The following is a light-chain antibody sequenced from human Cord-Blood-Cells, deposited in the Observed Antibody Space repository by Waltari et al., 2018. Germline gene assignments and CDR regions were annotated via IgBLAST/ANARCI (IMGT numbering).Light chain of an antibody. CDR3: QQYNNWPPLT. V-gene: IGKV3-15*01. CDR1: QSVSSN. CDR2: GAS. J-gene: IGKJ4*01. Sequence: EIVLTHSPATLSVPPGERSTLSCRASQSVSSNLAWYQQKPGQAPRLLIYGASTRATGIPARFSGSGSGTEFTLTISSLQSEDFAVYYCQQYNNWPPLTFGGGTKVEIK.